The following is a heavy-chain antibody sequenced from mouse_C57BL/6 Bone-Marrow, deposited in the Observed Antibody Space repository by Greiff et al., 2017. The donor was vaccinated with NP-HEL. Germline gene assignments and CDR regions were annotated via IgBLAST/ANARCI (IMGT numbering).Heavy chain of an antibody. V-gene: IGHV1-50*01. CDR2: IDPSDSYT. J-gene: IGHJ3*01. CDR3: ARWSDYGYDRGWFAY. Sequence: VQLVESGAELVKPGASVKLSCKASGYTFTSYWMQWVKQRPGQGLEWIGEIDPSDSYTNYNQKFKGKATLTVDTSSSTAYMQLSSLTSEDSAVYYCARWSDYGYDRGWFAYWGQGTLVTVSA. D-gene: IGHD2-2*01. CDR1: GYTFTSYW.